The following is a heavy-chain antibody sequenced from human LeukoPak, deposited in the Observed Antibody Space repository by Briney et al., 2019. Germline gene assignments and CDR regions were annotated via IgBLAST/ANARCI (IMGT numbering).Heavy chain of an antibody. J-gene: IGHJ6*03. CDR1: GFTFTDYY. CDR2: IYHSGST. Sequence: LRLSCAASGFTFTDYYMSWIRQPPGKGLEWIGYIYHSGSTYYNPSLKSRVTISVDTSKNQFSLKLSSVTAADTAVYYCARAEGYYYYYYMDVWGKGTTVTVSS. CDR3: ARAEGYYYYYYMDV. V-gene: IGHV4-30-4*08.